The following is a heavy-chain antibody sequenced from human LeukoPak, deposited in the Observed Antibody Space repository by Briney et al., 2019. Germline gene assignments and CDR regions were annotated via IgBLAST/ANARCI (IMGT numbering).Heavy chain of an antibody. Sequence: PSETLSLTCTVSGGSITIGGYFWSWIRQLPPKGLEWIGCIYYSGTTSYTPSLKSRHTISLDTSENQFSLKLSSVTAADTAVYYCARGSTGDKSNNWGQGTLVTVSS. J-gene: IGHJ4*02. CDR1: GGSITIGGYF. CDR2: IYYSGTT. D-gene: IGHD7-27*01. V-gene: IGHV4-31*03. CDR3: ARGSTGDKSNN.